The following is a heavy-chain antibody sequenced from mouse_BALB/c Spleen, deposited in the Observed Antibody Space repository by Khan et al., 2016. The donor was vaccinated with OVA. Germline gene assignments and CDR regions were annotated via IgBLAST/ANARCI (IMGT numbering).Heavy chain of an antibody. CDR3: ARLAYYYDSEGFAY. CDR2: ISSGGSYT. V-gene: IGHV5-6*01. D-gene: IGHD1-1*01. CDR1: GFTFSTYG. Sequence: EVKLVESGGDLVKPEGSLKLSCAASGFTFSTYGMSWVRQTPDKRLEGVATISSGGSYTYYPDSVQGRFTISRDNAKNTLYLQMSSLKSEDTAMFYCARLAYYYDSEGFAYWGQGTLVTVSA. J-gene: IGHJ3*01.